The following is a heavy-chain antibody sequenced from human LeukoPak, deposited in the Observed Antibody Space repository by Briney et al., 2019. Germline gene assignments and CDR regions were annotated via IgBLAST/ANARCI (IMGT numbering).Heavy chain of an antibody. J-gene: IGHJ5*02. D-gene: IGHD4-17*01. V-gene: IGHV4-39*07. CDR1: GGSISSSSYY. CDR3: ARDWVTTDRWFDP. CDR2: IYYSGST. Sequence: PSETLSLTCTVSGGSISSSSYYWGWIRQPPGKGLEWIGSIYYSGSTYYNPSLKSRVTISVDTSKNQFSLKLSSVTAADTAVYYCARDWVTTDRWFDPWGQGTLVTVSS.